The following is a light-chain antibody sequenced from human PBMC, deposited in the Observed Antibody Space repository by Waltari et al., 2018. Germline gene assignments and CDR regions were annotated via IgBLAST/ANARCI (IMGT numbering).Light chain of an antibody. CDR2: KIS. CDR3: MQSLEFPYS. V-gene: IGKV2-40*01. Sequence: DIVMTQTPFSMPVTLGEPDSISCRSSPSLFDSDDGNTYLEWYLQKPGQSPQLLIYKISNRASGVPDRFSGSGSDTDFTLKISRVEAEDIGVYYCMQSLEFPYSFGQGTKVEIK. CDR1: PSLFDSDDGNTY. J-gene: IGKJ2*03.